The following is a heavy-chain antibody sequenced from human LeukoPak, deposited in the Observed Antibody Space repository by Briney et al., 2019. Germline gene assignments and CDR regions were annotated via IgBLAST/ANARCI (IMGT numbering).Heavy chain of an antibody. CDR3: ARALYSPPPSHWFDP. D-gene: IGHD2-15*01. CDR1: GGSISSYY. V-gene: IGHV4-59*08. J-gene: IGHJ5*02. CDR2: IYYSGST. Sequence: SETLSLTCTVSGGSISSYYWSWIRQPPGKGLEWIGYIYYSGSTNYNPSLKSRVTISVDTSKNQFSLKLSSVTAADTAVYYCARALYSPPPSHWFDPWGQGTLVTVSS.